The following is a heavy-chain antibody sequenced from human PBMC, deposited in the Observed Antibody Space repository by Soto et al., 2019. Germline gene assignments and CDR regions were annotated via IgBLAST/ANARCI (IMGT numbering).Heavy chain of an antibody. V-gene: IGHV1-46*01. CDR2: INPSGGST. CDR3: ARGTTVAHHYYYYGMDV. J-gene: IGHJ6*02. Sequence: GASVKVSCKASGYTFTSYYMHWVRQAPGQGLEWMGIINPSGGSTSYAQKFQGRVTMTRDTSTSTVYMELSSLRSEDTAVYYCARGTTVAHHYYYYGMDVWGQGTTVTVSS. D-gene: IGHD4-17*01. CDR1: GYTFTSYY.